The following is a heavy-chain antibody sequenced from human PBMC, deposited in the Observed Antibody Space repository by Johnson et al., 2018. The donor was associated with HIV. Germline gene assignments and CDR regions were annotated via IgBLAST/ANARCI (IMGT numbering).Heavy chain of an antibody. Sequence: VQLVESGGGVVQPGRSLRLSCAASGFTFSTYGMHWVRQAPGKGLEWVAVMWYDGSNKYYADSVKGRFTISRDNSKNTLYLQMNSLRAEDTAVYYCARDVRSGWHQGRDAFDICGQGTMVTVSS. CDR1: GFTFSTYG. V-gene: IGHV3-33*01. D-gene: IGHD6-19*01. CDR3: ARDVRSGWHQGRDAFDI. CDR2: MWYDGSNK. J-gene: IGHJ3*02.